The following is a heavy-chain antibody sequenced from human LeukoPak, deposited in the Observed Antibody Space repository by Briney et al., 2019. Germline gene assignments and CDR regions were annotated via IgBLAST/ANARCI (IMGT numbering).Heavy chain of an antibody. Sequence: SETLSLTCTVSGGSIGTYYWSWIRQSRGKGLEWIGYIYVTGSTRYNPYLQSRVTISVDTSRNQFYLKMSSVTAADTAVYYCARHIGGGIEDMDVWGKGTKVTVSS. CDR1: GGSIGTYY. CDR3: ARHIGGGIEDMDV. D-gene: IGHD3-16*02. J-gene: IGHJ6*03. V-gene: IGHV4-59*08. CDR2: IYVTGST.